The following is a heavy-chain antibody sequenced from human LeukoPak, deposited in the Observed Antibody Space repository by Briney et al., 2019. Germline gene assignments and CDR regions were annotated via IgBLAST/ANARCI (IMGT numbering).Heavy chain of an antibody. CDR3: ARDFSEYCSSTSCSEP. CDR2: INPSGGST. CDR1: GYTFTSYY. J-gene: IGHJ5*02. V-gene: IGHV1-46*01. Sequence: ASVKVSCKASGYTFTSYYMHWVRQSPGQGLEWMGIINPSGGSTSYAQKFQGRVTMTRDTSTSTVYMELSSLRSEDTAVYYCARDFSEYCSSTSCSEPWGQGTLVTVSS. D-gene: IGHD2-2*01.